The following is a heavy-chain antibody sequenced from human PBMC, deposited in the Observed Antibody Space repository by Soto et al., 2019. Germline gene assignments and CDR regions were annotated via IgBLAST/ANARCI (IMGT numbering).Heavy chain of an antibody. J-gene: IGHJ5*02. CDR2: INHSGST. CDR3: ARGRKYSSGWYLWNWFDP. D-gene: IGHD6-19*01. Sequence: QVQLQQWGAGLLKPSETLSLTCAVYGGSFSGYYWSWIRQPPGKGLEWIGEINHSGSTNYNPSLKSRVTISVDTSKNQFSLKLSSVTAADTAVYYCARGRKYSSGWYLWNWFDPWGQGTLVTVSS. V-gene: IGHV4-34*01. CDR1: GGSFSGYY.